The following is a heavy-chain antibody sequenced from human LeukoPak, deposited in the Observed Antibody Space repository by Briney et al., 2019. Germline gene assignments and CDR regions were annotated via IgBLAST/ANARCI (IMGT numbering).Heavy chain of an antibody. CDR1: GGSFSGYY. D-gene: IGHD6-13*01. J-gene: IGHJ4*02. CDR3: ARGRGRHSSSWYYFDY. CDR2: INHSGST. Sequence: SETLSLTCAVYGGSFSGYYWSWIRQPPRKGLDWIGEINHSGSTNYNPSLKSRVTISVDTSKNQFSLKLSSVTAADTAVYYCARGRGRHSSSWYYFDYWGQGTLVTVSS. V-gene: IGHV4-34*01.